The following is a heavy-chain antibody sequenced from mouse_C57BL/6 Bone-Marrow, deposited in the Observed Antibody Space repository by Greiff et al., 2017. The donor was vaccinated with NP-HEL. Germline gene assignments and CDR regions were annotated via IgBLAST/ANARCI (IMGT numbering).Heavy chain of an antibody. D-gene: IGHD4-1*01. CDR1: GFTFTDYY. J-gene: IGHJ4*01. V-gene: IGHV7-3*01. CDR3: ARYDLGPYAMDY. Sequence: VVESGGGLVQPGGSLSLSCAASGFTFTDYYMSWVRQPPGKALEWLGFIRNKANGYTTEYSASVKGRFTISRDNSQSILYLQMNALRAEDSATYYCARYDLGPYAMDYWGQGTSVTVSS. CDR2: IRNKANGYTT.